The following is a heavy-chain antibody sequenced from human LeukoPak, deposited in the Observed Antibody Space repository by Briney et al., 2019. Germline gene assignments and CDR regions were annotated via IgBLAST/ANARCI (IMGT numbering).Heavy chain of an antibody. CDR1: GFTFSSRDW. Sequence: GGSLRLSCVASGFTFSSRDWMTWVRQAPGKGLEWVANIKQDGSEKNYVDSVKGRFTISRDNAKNSVDLQMNSLRVEDTAVYYCARLLAYGSGAEAFDYWGQGALVTVSS. D-gene: IGHD3-10*01. V-gene: IGHV3-7*01. CDR2: IKQDGSEK. J-gene: IGHJ4*02. CDR3: ARLLAYGSGAEAFDY.